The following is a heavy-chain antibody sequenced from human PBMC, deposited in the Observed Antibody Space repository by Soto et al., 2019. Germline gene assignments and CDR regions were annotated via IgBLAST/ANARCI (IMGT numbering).Heavy chain of an antibody. CDR3: ARHSYLTYDYIWGSYRALDY. CDR2: IYPGDSDT. V-gene: IGHV5-51*01. CDR1: GYSFTSYW. J-gene: IGHJ4*02. Sequence: EVQLVQSGAEVKKPGESLKISCKGSGYSFTSYWIGWVRQMPAKGLEWMGIIYPGDSDTRYSPSFQGQVTISADKSISTAYLQWSSLKASDTAMYYCARHSYLTYDYIWGSYRALDYWGQGTLVTVSS. D-gene: IGHD3-16*02.